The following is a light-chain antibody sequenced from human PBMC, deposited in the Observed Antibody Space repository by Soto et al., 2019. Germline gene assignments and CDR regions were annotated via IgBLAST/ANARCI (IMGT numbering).Light chain of an antibody. Sequence: DIQMTQSPSTLSASVGDRVTITCRASQSISSWLAWYQQKPGKAPKLLIYKASSLESGVPSRFSGSGSGTEFTLTISSLQPDDFATHYCQQYNSYPWTFGQGIKVEIK. V-gene: IGKV1-5*03. CDR2: KAS. CDR3: QQYNSYPWT. CDR1: QSISSW. J-gene: IGKJ1*01.